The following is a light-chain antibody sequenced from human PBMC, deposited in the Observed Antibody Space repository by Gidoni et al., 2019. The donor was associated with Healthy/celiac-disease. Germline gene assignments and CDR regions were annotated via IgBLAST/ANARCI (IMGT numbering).Light chain of an antibody. CDR2: DDS. CDR3: QVWDSSSDRV. J-gene: IGLJ2*01. Sequence: SYVLTQPPSVSVAPGQTARITCGGNNIGSKSVQWYQQKPGQAPVLVVYDDSDRPSGLPERFSGSNSGNTATLTISRVEAGDEADYYCQVWDSSSDRVFGGGTKLTVL. CDR1: NIGSKS. V-gene: IGLV3-21*02.